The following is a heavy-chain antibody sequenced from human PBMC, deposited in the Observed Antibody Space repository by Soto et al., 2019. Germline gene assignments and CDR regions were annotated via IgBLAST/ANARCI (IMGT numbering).Heavy chain of an antibody. CDR2: INPNSAGT. V-gene: IGHV1-2*02. Sequence: ASVKVSCKASGYTFTGYYMHWVPPAPGQGLEWMGCINPNSAGTNYAQKFQGRVTMTRDTSVGTAYMELSRLRSDDTAVYYCARDGSSSWYDTADGGMDVWGQGTTVTVSS. J-gene: IGHJ6*02. D-gene: IGHD6-13*01. CDR1: GYTFTGYY. CDR3: ARDGSSSWYDTADGGMDV.